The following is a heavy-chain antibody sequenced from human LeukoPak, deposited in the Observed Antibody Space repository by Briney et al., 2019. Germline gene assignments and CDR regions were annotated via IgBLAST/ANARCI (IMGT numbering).Heavy chain of an antibody. CDR2: TYYRSKWYN. D-gene: IGHD2-15*01. CDR3: ARADCSGGSCHFDF. CDR1: GDSVSSNNAA. Sequence: SQTLSLTCAISGDSVSSNNAAWNWIRQSPSRGLEWLGRTYYRSKWYNGYTVFVKSRITINPDTSKNQFSLQLNSVTPEDTAVCYCARADCSGGSCHFDFWGQGTLVTVSS. V-gene: IGHV6-1*01. J-gene: IGHJ4*02.